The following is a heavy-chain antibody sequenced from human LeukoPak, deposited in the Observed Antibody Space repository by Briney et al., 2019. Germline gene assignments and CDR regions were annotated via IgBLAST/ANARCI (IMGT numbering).Heavy chain of an antibody. CDR2: MNPNSGNT. Sequence: ASVKVSCKASGYTFTSYDTNWVRQATGQGLEWMGWMNPNSGNTGYAQKFQGRVTMTRNTSISTAYMELSSLRSEDTAVYYCARGPRISMVRGDYYYMDVWGKGTTVTVSS. CDR3: ARGPRISMVRGDYYYMDV. D-gene: IGHD3-10*01. J-gene: IGHJ6*03. V-gene: IGHV1-8*01. CDR1: GYTFTSYD.